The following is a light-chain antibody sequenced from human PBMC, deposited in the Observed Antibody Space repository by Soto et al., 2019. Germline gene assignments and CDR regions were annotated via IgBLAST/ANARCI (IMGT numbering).Light chain of an antibody. CDR3: QSYDSSLSGWV. Sequence: QSVLTQPPSVSGAPGQRVTISCTGSSSNIGAGYNVHWYQQLPGTAPKLLIYGNSNRPSGAPDRFSSSKSGTSASLAITGLQAEDEADYYCQSYDSSLSGWVFGGGTKLTVL. J-gene: IGLJ3*02. CDR1: SSNIGAGYN. V-gene: IGLV1-40*01. CDR2: GNS.